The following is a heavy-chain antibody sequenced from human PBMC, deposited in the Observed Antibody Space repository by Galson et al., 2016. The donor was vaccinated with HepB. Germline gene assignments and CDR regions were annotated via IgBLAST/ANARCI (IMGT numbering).Heavy chain of an antibody. V-gene: IGHV4-31*03. Sequence: TLSLTCTVSGGSISSGDYFWSWIRQNPGKGLEWIGYIYYSGSTYYNPSLKSRVTISVDTSKNQFSLNLSSVTAADTAVYYCARDGPAAFSSSSFYRGDYYYGMDVWGQGTTVTVSS. CDR2: IYYSGST. J-gene: IGHJ6*02. CDR1: GGSISSGDYF. D-gene: IGHD6-13*01. CDR3: ARDGPAAFSSSSFYRGDYYYGMDV.